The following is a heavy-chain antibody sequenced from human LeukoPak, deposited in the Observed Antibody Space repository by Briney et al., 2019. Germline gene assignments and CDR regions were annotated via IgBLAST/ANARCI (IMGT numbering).Heavy chain of an antibody. J-gene: IGHJ3*01. CDR1: GFSVNSYY. CDR2: LSSGDNT. Sequence: PGGSLRLSCAASGFSVNSYYMSWVRQAPGRGLEWVSALSSGDNTHYADSVNGRFTISRDNSKNTLYLQLSSLRAEDTAVYYCARRYCSTCPTGHAFDLWGQGTMVTVSS. CDR3: ARRYCSTCPTGHAFDL. D-gene: IGHD2-2*01. V-gene: IGHV3-53*01.